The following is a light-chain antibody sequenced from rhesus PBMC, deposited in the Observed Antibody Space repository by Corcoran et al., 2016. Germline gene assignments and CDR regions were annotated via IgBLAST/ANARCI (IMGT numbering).Light chain of an antibody. CDR1: QGISSY. CDR2: SGD. J-gene: IGKJ4*01. V-gene: IGKV1-32*01. Sequence: DIQMTQSPSSLSASVGDRVTISCRASQGISSYLNWYQQKPGKAPKVLNYSGDRLKSGVPSRFRGSGSGTEFTLTISSLQHEDFATYYCQQYNSLPLTFGGGTKVELK. CDR3: QQYNSLPLT.